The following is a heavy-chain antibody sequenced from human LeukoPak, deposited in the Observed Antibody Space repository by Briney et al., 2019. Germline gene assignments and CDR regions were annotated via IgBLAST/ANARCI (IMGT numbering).Heavy chain of an antibody. V-gene: IGHV3-30*02. Sequence: GGSLRLSCAASGFTFSSYGMHWVRQAPGKGLEWVAFIRYDDKYYAYSLKGRFTISRDNYKNTLSLQMNSLRAEDTAVYYCAKDTVKVKTISRVPHYMDVWGKGTTVTISS. CDR3: AKDTVKVKTISRVPHYMDV. CDR2: IRYDDK. CDR1: GFTFSSYG. D-gene: IGHD5-12*01. J-gene: IGHJ6*03.